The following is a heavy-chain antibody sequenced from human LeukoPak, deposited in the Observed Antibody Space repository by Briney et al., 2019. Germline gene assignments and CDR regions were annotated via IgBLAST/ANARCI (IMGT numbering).Heavy chain of an antibody. Sequence: GGSLRLSYAASGVTFSSHGMSWVRQAPGKGLEWVSSISDSGSGTCYADSVKGRFTMSRDNSKNTLYLQMNSLRAEDTAVYYCAKNLLGSESFSWYFDLWGRGTLVTVSS. D-gene: IGHD1-26*01. CDR3: AKNLLGSESFSWYFDL. CDR1: GVTFSSHG. CDR2: ISDSGSGT. J-gene: IGHJ2*01. V-gene: IGHV3-23*01.